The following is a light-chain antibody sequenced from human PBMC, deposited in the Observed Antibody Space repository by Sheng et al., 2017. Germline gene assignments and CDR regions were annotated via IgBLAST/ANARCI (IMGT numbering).Light chain of an antibody. CDR2: SAS. J-gene: IGKJ2*01. V-gene: IGKV1-39*01. CDR1: QSITRY. Sequence: DILMTQSPSSLSASVGDRVTVACRASQSITRYLNWYQQKPGKAPKLLIFSASILQSGVPSRFXGSGSGTDFTLTISSLQPEDFATYYCQQSYSSTPTFGQVTKLEI. CDR3: QQSYSSTPT.